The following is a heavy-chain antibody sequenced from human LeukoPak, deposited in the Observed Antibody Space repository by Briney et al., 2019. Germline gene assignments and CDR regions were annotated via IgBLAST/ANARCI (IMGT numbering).Heavy chain of an antibody. V-gene: IGHV3-30*04. CDR2: ISYDGSNK. CDR1: VFTFSIYA. D-gene: IGHD5-18*01. Sequence: GGSLRLFRAASVFTFSIYAMHWVPQAPGKGLEWGAVISYDGSNKYYADSVKGRFTISRDNSKNTLYLQMNSRRAGDTAVYYCARRTEGGAMVPPSDWGQGTLVTVSS. CDR3: ARRTEGGAMVPPSD. J-gene: IGHJ4*02.